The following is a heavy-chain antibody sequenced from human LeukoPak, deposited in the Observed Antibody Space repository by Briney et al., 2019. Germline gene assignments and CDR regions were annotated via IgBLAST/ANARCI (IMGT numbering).Heavy chain of an antibody. V-gene: IGHV3-74*01. CDR1: GFTFSSYW. D-gene: IGHD2-2*03. J-gene: IGHJ3*01. CDR3: VRDRTWMAFDL. CDR2: INSDGSSK. Sequence: PGGSLRLSCAASGFTFSSYWMYWVRQAPGKGLVWVSRINSDGSSKSNADSVKGRFTISRDNAKNTLYLQMNGLRAEDTAVYYCVRDRTWMAFDLWGQGTMVTVSS.